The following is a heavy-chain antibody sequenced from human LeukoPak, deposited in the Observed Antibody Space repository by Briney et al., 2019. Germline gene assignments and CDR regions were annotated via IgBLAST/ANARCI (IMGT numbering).Heavy chain of an antibody. CDR1: GGSISSSSYY. CDR3: ARGSGTGIYYYYYGMDV. D-gene: IGHD6-13*01. V-gene: IGHV4-39*07. Sequence: SETLSLTCIVSGGSISSSSYYWGWIRQPPGKGPEWIGSIDYSGSTYYNLSLKSRVTISVDTSKNQFSLKLNSVTAADTAVYYCARGSGTGIYYYYYGMDVWGQGTTVTVSS. J-gene: IGHJ6*02. CDR2: IDYSGST.